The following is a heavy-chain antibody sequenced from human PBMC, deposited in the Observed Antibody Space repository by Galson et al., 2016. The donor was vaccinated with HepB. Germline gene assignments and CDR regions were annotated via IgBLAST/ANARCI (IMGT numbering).Heavy chain of an antibody. J-gene: IGHJ6*02. Sequence: SLRLSCAASGFTLSTYDIQWVRQGTGKGLQWVSSIGKGGDTHYLGYVKGRFITSKENAKNSEYLQMNSLRAEDTAVYYCARDQSGHGMDVWGQGTTVTVSS. CDR2: IGKGGDT. CDR3: ARDQSGHGMDV. CDR1: GFTLSTYD. V-gene: IGHV3-13*01. D-gene: IGHD3-3*01.